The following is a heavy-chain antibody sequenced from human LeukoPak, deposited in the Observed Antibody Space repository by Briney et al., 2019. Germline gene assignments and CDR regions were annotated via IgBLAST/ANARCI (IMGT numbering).Heavy chain of an antibody. Sequence: GGSLRLSCAASGFTLSIYTMNWVRQAPGKGLEWVSSISSSGTSIYYADSVKGRFAISRDDAKNSLYLQMNSLRAEDTAVYYCARESSSGYSGYDPVAFDYWGQGTLVTVSS. CDR1: GFTLSIYT. CDR3: ARESSSGYSGYDPVAFDY. D-gene: IGHD5-12*01. J-gene: IGHJ4*02. V-gene: IGHV3-21*01. CDR2: ISSSGTSI.